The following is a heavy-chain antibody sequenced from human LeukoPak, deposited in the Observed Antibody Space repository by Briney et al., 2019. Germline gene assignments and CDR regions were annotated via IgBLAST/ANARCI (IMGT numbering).Heavy chain of an antibody. CDR1: GFTLSTNA. CDR2: ISGSGAST. V-gene: IGHV3-23*01. CDR3: AKDLNYGFDS. D-gene: IGHD3-10*01. J-gene: IGHJ4*02. Sequence: GGSLRLSCLTSGFTLSTNAMSWVRQAPGKGLEWISGISGSGASTYYADSVKGRFTISRDDSRDTLYLQMNSLRAEDTAVYYCAKDLNYGFDSWGQGTLVTVSS.